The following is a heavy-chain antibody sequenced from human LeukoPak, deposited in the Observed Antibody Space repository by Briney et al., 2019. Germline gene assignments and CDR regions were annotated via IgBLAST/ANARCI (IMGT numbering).Heavy chain of an antibody. CDR1: GGSISSGSYY. D-gene: IGHD3-9*01. V-gene: IGHV4-61*09. Sequence: PSQTLSLTCTVSGGSISSGSYYWSWIRQPAGKGLEWIGYIYYSGSTNYNPSLKRRATISVDTSKNQFSRKQSSVTATDTAVYYCARLKKGYYDILTAVGGYYYYMDVWGKGTTVTVSS. J-gene: IGHJ6*03. CDR3: ARLKKGYYDILTAVGGYYYYMDV. CDR2: IYYSGST.